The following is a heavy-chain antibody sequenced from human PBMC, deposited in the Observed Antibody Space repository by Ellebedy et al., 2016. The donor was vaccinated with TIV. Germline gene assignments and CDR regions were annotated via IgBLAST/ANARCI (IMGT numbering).Heavy chain of an antibody. Sequence: SETLSLXXAVYGGSFSDFSWTWIRQPPGKGLEWIGEINHSGSTNYNPSLKSRVSISVDTSKKQFSLKLSSVTAADTAVYFCARDVYFWGTMIRGAYYFDSWGQGTLVTVSS. V-gene: IGHV4-34*01. D-gene: IGHD3-10*01. CDR3: ARDVYFWGTMIRGAYYFDS. CDR2: INHSGST. CDR1: GGSFSDFS. J-gene: IGHJ4*02.